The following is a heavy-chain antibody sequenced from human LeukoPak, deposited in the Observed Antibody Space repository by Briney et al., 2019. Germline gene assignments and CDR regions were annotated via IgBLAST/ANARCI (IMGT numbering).Heavy chain of an antibody. CDR1: GGSFSGYY. D-gene: IGHD6-13*01. Sequence: SETLSLTCAVYGGSFSGYYWSWIRQPPGKGLEWIGEINHSGSTNYNPSLKSRVTISVDTSKNQFSLKLSSVTAADTAVYYCARDRGGYSSSRGTWFDPWGQGTLVTVSS. J-gene: IGHJ5*02. V-gene: IGHV4-34*01. CDR2: INHSGST. CDR3: ARDRGGYSSSRGTWFDP.